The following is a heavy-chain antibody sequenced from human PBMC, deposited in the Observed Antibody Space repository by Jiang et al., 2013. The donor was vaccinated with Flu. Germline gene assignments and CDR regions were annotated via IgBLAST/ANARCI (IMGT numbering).Heavy chain of an antibody. Sequence: SGAEVKKPGASVEVSCRASGYTFTDYYMHWVRQAPGQGLEWMGWINPNSGGTNYAQKFQGWVTMTRDTSISTAYMELSRLRSDDTAVYYCARDYYDSSGELVGWFDPWGQGTLVTVSS. CDR1: GYTFTDYY. CDR2: INPNSGGT. V-gene: IGHV1-2*04. D-gene: IGHD3-22*01. CDR3: ARDYYDSSGELVGWFDP. J-gene: IGHJ5*02.